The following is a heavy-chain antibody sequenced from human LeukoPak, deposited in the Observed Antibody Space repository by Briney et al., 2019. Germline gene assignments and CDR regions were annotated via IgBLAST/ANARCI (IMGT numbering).Heavy chain of an antibody. D-gene: IGHD5-18*01. V-gene: IGHV1-18*01. CDR2: ISAYNGNT. CDR1: GYTFTSYG. CDR3: ASDKAGYSCGSPFDY. J-gene: IGHJ4*02. Sequence: GASVKVSCKASGYTFTSYGISWVRQAPGQGLEWMGWISAYNGNTNYAQKLQGRVTMTTDTSTSTAYMELRSLRSDDTAVYYCASDKAGYSCGSPFDYWGQGTLVTVSS.